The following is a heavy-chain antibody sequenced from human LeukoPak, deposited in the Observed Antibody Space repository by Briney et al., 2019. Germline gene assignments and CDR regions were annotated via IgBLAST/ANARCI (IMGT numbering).Heavy chain of an antibody. CDR3: ARDRILRFLEWLPPAYYFDY. CDR1: GFTFSSYG. J-gene: IGHJ4*02. Sequence: GGSLRLSCAASGFTFSSYGMHWVRQAPGKGLEWVAVISYDGSNKYYADSVKGRFTISRDNSKNTLYLQMNSLRAEDTAVYYCARDRILRFLEWLPPAYYFDYWGQGTLVTVSS. D-gene: IGHD3-3*01. CDR2: ISYDGSNK. V-gene: IGHV3-30*03.